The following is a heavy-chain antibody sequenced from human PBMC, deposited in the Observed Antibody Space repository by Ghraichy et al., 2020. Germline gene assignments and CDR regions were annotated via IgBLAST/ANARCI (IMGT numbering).Heavy chain of an antibody. Sequence: GESLNISCAASGFISSTYGMSWVRQAPGKGLEWVSGISDSGGRTYYSDSVKGRFTIYRDNSKNTLYLQMHSLRAEDTAVYYYTKDSGWEHYTWGQGTLVTVSS. D-gene: IGHD3-3*01. CDR2: ISDSGGRT. CDR3: TKDSGWEHYT. J-gene: IGHJ4*02. V-gene: IGHV3-23*01. CDR1: GFISSTYG.